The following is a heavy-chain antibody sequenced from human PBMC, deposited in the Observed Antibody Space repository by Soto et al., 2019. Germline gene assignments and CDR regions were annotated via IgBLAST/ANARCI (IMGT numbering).Heavy chain of an antibody. V-gene: IGHV4-31*03. CDR3: ARRLDDTPETFFNWFDP. D-gene: IGHD2-15*01. J-gene: IGHJ5*02. Sequence: QVQLQESGPGLVKPSQTLSLTCTVSGGSINTGGYYWGWIRNLPGEGLEWIGHIFYPGTAYYNPSLRSRVTVSIDTSANQFSLHMYSVTAADTAMYYCARRLDDTPETFFNWFDPWGQGILVTVSS. CDR1: GGSINTGGYY. CDR2: IFYPGTA.